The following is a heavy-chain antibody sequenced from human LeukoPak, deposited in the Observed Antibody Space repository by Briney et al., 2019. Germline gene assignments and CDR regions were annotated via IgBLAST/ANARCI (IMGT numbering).Heavy chain of an antibody. V-gene: IGHV3-21*01. CDR2: ISSSSSYI. CDR3: ARDVDGSYYYYYMDV. J-gene: IGHJ6*03. D-gene: IGHD1-26*01. CDR1: GFTFSSYS. Sequence: GGSLRLSCAASGFTFSSYSMNWVRQAPGKGLEWVSSISSSSSYIYYADSVKGRFTISRDNAKNSLYLQMNSLRAEDTAVYYCARDVDGSYYYYYMDVRGKGTTVTVSS.